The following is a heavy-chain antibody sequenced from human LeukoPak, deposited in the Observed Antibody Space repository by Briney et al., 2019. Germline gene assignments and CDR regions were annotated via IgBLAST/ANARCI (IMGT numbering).Heavy chain of an antibody. CDR2: IYYSGST. Sequence: SETLSLTCTVSGGSSSSSSYYWGWIRQPPGKGLEWIGSIYYSGSTYYNPSLKSRVTISVDTSKNQFSLKLSSVTAADTAVYYCARDTVGATGNWFDPWGQGTLVTVSS. D-gene: IGHD1-26*01. CDR3: ARDTVGATGNWFDP. V-gene: IGHV4-39*07. CDR1: GGSSSSSSYY. J-gene: IGHJ5*02.